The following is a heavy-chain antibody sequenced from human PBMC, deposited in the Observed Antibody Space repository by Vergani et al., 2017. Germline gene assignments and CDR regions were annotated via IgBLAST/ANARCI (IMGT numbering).Heavy chain of an antibody. CDR1: GFTVSSNY. CDR2: IYSGGST. J-gene: IGHJ4*02. V-gene: IGHV3-66*01. CDR3: ARGLGIAARRVWAY. Sequence: EVQLVESGGGLVQPGGSLRLSCAASGFTVSSNYMSWVRQAPGKGLEWVSVIYSGGSTYYADSAKCRFTISRDNATNSLYLQMNSLRVEDAAVYYWARGLGIAARRVWAYWGKGTLVTVSS. D-gene: IGHD6-6*01.